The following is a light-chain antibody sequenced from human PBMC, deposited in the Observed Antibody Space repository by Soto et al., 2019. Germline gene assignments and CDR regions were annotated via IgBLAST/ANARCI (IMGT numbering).Light chain of an antibody. V-gene: IGKV1-39*01. CDR1: QNIDNY. CDR3: QESYTTPAVS. Sequence: DIQMTQSPSSLSASLGDRVTITCRASQNIDNYLNWYQQKPGKAPKLLIYATSTLQSGVPSRFSGSRSGTEFTLTISSLQAEDFATYFCQESYTTPAVSFGGGTKVDIK. CDR2: ATS. J-gene: IGKJ4*01.